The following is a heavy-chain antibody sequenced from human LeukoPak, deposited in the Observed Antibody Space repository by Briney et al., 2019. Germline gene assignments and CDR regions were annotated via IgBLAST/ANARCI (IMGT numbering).Heavy chain of an antibody. Sequence: SETLSLTCTVSGGSISSYYWSWIRQPPGKGLEWIGYIYYSGSTNYNPSLKSRVTMSVDTSKNQFSPRLSSVTAADAAVYYCARGPQSSGSYSVDYWGQGTLVTVSS. CDR1: GGSISSYY. J-gene: IGHJ4*02. V-gene: IGHV4-59*12. CDR2: IYYSGST. CDR3: ARGPQSSGSYSVDY. D-gene: IGHD1-26*01.